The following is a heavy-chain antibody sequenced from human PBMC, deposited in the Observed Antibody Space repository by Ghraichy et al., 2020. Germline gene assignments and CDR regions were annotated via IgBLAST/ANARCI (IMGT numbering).Heavy chain of an antibody. CDR3: ARGYSSTLMNWFDP. V-gene: IGHV4-61*03. CDR1: GGSINISGYY. D-gene: IGHD2-2*01. Sequence: SETLSLTCTVSGGSINISGYYWSWIRQPPGKGLECIGYIYDSGSTKYNPSLKSRVTISVDTSKNNFSLKLTSVTAADTAVYYCARGYSSTLMNWFDPWGQGTLVTVSS. CDR2: IYDSGST. J-gene: IGHJ5*02.